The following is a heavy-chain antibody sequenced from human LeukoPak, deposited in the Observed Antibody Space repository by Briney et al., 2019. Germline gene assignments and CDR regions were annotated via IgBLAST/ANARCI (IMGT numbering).Heavy chain of an antibody. CDR2: IIPIFGTA. CDR1: GYTLTELS. V-gene: IGHV1-69*05. D-gene: IGHD1-14*01. Sequence: GASVKVSCKVSGYTLTELSMHWVRQAPGKGLEWMGGIIPIFGTANYAQKFQGRVTITTDESTSTAYMGLSSLRSEDTAVYYCASLGTPRGYWGQGTLVTVSS. CDR3: ASLGTPRGY. J-gene: IGHJ4*02.